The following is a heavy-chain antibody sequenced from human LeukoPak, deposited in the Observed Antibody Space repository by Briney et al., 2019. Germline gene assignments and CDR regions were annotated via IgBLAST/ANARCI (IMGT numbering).Heavy chain of an antibody. CDR3: ARTRIGTSSGYSGY. Sequence: GGSLRLSCAASGFTFGSYSMNWVRQAPGKGLEWVSSISSSSSYIYYADSVKGRFTISRDNAKNSLYLQMNSLRAEDTAVYYCARTRIGTSSGYSGYWGQGTLVTVSS. CDR2: ISSSSSYI. J-gene: IGHJ4*02. D-gene: IGHD3-22*01. CDR1: GFTFGSYS. V-gene: IGHV3-21*01.